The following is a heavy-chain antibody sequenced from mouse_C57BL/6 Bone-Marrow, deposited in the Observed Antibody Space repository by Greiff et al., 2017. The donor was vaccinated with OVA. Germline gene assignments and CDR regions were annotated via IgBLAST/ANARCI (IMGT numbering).Heavy chain of an antibody. D-gene: IGHD1-1*01. Sequence: QVQLQQSGAELARPGASVKLSCKASGYTFTSSGISWVKQRTGQGLEWIGEIYPRSGNTYYNEKFKGKATLTADKSSSTAYMELRSLTSEDSAVYFCARRGYYGWGQGTLVTVSA. J-gene: IGHJ3*01. CDR2: IYPRSGNT. V-gene: IGHV1-81*01. CDR3: ARRGYYG. CDR1: GYTFTSSG.